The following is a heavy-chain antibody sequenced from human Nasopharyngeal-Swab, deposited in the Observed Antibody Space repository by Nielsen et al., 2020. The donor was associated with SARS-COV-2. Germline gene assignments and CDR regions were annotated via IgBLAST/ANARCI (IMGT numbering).Heavy chain of an antibody. D-gene: IGHD3-10*01. CDR1: GFTFSSYG. Sequence: GGSLRLSCAASGFTFSSYGMHWVRQAPGKGLEWVALIWYDGSNKYYADSVKGRFTISRDNSKNTLYLQMNSLRAEDTAVYYCARGELIWFGADYWGQGTLVPVSS. V-gene: IGHV3-33*01. J-gene: IGHJ4*02. CDR2: IWYDGSNK. CDR3: ARGELIWFGADY.